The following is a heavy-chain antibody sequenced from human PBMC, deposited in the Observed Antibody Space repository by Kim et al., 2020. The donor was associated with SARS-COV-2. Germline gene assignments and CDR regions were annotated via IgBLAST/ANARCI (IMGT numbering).Heavy chain of an antibody. J-gene: IGHJ3*02. V-gene: IGHV4-31*03. D-gene: IGHD3-16*01. CDR2: IYYSGST. CDR3: ARGDNGGSAFDI. CDR1: GGSISSGGYY. Sequence: SETLSLTCTVSGGSISSGGYYWSWIRQHPGKGLEWIGYIYYSGSTYYNPSLKSRVTISVDTSKNQFSLKLSSVTAADTAVYYCARGDNGGSAFDIWGQGTMVTVSS.